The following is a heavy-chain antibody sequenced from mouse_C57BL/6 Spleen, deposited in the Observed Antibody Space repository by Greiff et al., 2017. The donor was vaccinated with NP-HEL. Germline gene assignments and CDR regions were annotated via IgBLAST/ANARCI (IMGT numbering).Heavy chain of an antibody. CDR2: INPNNGGT. V-gene: IGHV1-18*01. J-gene: IGHJ2*01. CDR3: ARFHYYGSSYYFDY. Sequence: EVQGVESGPELVKPGASVKIPCKASGYTFTDYNMDWVKQSHGKSLEWIGDINPNNGGTIYNQKFKGKATLTVDKSSSTAYMELRSLTSEDTAVYYCARFHYYGSSYYFDYWGQGTTLTVSS. D-gene: IGHD1-1*01. CDR1: GYTFTDYN.